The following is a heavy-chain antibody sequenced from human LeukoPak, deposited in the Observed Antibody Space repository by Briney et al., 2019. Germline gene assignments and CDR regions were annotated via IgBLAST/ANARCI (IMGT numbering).Heavy chain of an antibody. CDR3: ASKLDIVVVPAATFDAFDI. J-gene: IGHJ3*02. CDR1: GGTFSSYA. CDR2: IIPIFGTA. V-gene: IGHV1-69*01. Sequence: GSSVKVSCKASGGTFSSYAISWVRQAPGQGLEWMGGIIPIFGTANYAQKFQGRVTITADESTSTAYMELSSLRSEDTAVYYCASKLDIVVVPAATFDAFDIWGQGTMVTVSS. D-gene: IGHD2-2*01.